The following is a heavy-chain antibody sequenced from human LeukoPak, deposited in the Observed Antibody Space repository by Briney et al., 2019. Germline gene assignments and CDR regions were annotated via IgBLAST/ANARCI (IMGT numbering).Heavy chain of an antibody. CDR3: ARHIIYSKKPSFDH. J-gene: IGHJ4*02. CDR2: IYYSGST. D-gene: IGHD4-11*01. CDR1: GGSISSYY. V-gene: IGHV4-59*01. Sequence: PSETLSLTCTVSGGSISSYYWSWIRQPPGKRLEWIGHIYYSGSTNYNPSLKSRVTISVDTSRNQFSLKLGSVTAADTAFYYCARHIIYSKKPSFDHWGQGTLVTVSS.